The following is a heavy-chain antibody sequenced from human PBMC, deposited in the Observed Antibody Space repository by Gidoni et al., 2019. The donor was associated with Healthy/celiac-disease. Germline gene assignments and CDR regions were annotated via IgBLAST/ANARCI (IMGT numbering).Heavy chain of an antibody. CDR2: IWYDGSNK. CDR3: ARASDSSGYYYDY. D-gene: IGHD3-22*01. CDR1: GFTFSSYG. V-gene: IGHV3-33*01. J-gene: IGHJ4*02. Sequence: QVQLVESGGGVVQPGRSLRLSCAASGFTFSSYGMHWVRQAPGKGLEWVAVIWYDGSNKYYADSVKGRFTISRDNSKNTLYLQMNSLRAEDTAVYYCARASDSSGYYYDYWGQGTLVTVSS.